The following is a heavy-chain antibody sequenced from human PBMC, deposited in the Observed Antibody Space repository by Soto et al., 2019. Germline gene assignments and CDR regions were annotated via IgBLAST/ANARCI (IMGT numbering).Heavy chain of an antibody. J-gene: IGHJ6*02. CDR2: ILPMFGAV. CDR3: XXXXXXXXXXXXXXXXXMDV. V-gene: IGHV1-69*06. CDR1: GGTSSNFV. Sequence: QVQLVQSGTEVKKSGSSVKVSCKASGGTSSNFVITXVXXXXXXGLEWLGGILPMFGAVKYAQKFQDRLTITADRSTQTAAMELGSLRSXXTAVXXXXXXXXXXXXXXXXXXXXMDVWGHGTTVTVS.